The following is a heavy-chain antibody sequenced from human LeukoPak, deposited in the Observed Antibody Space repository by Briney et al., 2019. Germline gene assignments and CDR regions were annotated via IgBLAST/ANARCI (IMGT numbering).Heavy chain of an antibody. Sequence: GGSLRLSCAASGFTFSSYSMNWVRQAPGKGLEWVSYISSSSSTIYYADSVKGRFTISRDNAKNSLYLQMNSLRDEDTAVYYCARIVEHHYYDSSGYDYWGQGTLVTVSS. V-gene: IGHV3-48*02. J-gene: IGHJ4*02. CDR3: ARIVEHHYYDSSGYDY. D-gene: IGHD3-22*01. CDR1: GFTFSSYS. CDR2: ISSSSSTI.